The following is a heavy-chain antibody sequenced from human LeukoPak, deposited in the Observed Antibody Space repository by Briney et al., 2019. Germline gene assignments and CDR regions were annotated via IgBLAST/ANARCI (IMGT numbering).Heavy chain of an antibody. CDR1: GFTFSSYS. J-gene: IGHJ4*02. Sequence: PGGSLRLSCAASGFTFSSYSMNWVRQAPGKGLEWVSSISSSSSYIYYAGSVKGRFTISRDNAKNSLYLQMDSLRAEDTAVYYCARDLKNRGGYRYGYYFDYWGQGTLVTVSS. V-gene: IGHV3-21*01. D-gene: IGHD5-18*01. CDR2: ISSSSSYI. CDR3: ARDLKNRGGYRYGYYFDY.